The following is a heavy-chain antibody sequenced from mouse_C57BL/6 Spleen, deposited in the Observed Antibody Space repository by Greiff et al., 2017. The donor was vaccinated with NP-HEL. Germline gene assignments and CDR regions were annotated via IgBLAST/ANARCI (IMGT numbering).Heavy chain of an antibody. CDR2: ISSGSSTI. Sequence: EVQVVESGGGLVKPGGSLKLSCAASGFTFSDYGMHWVRQAPEKGLEWVAYISSGSSTIYYADTVKGRFTISRDNAKNTLFLQMTSLRSEDTAMYYCARTGKDWYFDVWGTGTTVTVSS. J-gene: IGHJ1*03. CDR1: GFTFSDYG. D-gene: IGHD4-1*01. V-gene: IGHV5-17*01. CDR3: ARTGKDWYFDV.